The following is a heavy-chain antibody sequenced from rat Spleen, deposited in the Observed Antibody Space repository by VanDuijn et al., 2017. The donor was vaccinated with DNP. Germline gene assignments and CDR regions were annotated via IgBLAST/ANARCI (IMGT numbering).Heavy chain of an antibody. D-gene: IGHD1-11*01. CDR1: GYSITSNY. J-gene: IGHJ1*01. Sequence: EVQFQESGPGLVKSSQSLSLTCSVTGYSITSNYWAWIRKLPGNKMEWMGYISYSGYTGYNPSLKSRISIARDTSKNQFFLQLNSVTTEDTATYYCARGLNYGGYNYYWYFDFWGPGVMVTVSS. CDR2: ISYSGYT. V-gene: IGHV3-1*01. CDR3: ARGLNYGGYNYYWYFDF.